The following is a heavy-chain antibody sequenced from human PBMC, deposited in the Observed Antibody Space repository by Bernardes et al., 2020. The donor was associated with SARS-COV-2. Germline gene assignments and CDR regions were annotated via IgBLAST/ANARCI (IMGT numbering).Heavy chain of an antibody. CDR3: ARRFNTNWAHDY. J-gene: IGHJ4*02. CDR1: GFTVSTSY. V-gene: IGHV3-66*04. CDR2: IYRGGQT. D-gene: IGHD1-1*01. Sequence: GGSLRLSCAASGFTVSTSYMSWVRQAPGKGLAWVSVIYRGGQTYYADSVKGRFTFSRDNSKNSLYLQMNSLRAEDTAVYYCARRFNTNWAHDYWGQGTLVTVSS.